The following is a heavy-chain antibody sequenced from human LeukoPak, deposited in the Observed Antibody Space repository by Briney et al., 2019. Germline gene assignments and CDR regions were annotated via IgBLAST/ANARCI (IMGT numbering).Heavy chain of an antibody. V-gene: IGHV4-39*01. CDR3: ASHPSGSYSYYFDY. J-gene: IGHJ4*02. D-gene: IGHD1-26*01. CDR1: GGSISSSSYY. Sequence: PSETLSLTCTVSGGSISSSSYYWSWIRQPPGKGLEWIGSIYYSGSTYYNPSLKSRVTISVDTSKNQFSLKLSSVTAADTAVYYCASHPSGSYSYYFDYWGQGTLVTVSS. CDR2: IYYSGST.